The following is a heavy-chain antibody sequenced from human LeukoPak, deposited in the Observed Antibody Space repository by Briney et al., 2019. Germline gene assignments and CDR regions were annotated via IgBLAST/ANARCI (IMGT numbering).Heavy chain of an antibody. CDR1: GGSISSYY. Sequence: SETLSVTCTVAGGSISSYYWSWIRQPPGKGLEWIGYIYYSGSTNYNPSLKSRVTISVDTSKNQFSLKLSSVTAADTALYYCARGTSYFDLWGRGTLVTVSS. D-gene: IGHD2-2*01. CDR2: IYYSGST. V-gene: IGHV4-59*01. J-gene: IGHJ2*01. CDR3: ARGTSYFDL.